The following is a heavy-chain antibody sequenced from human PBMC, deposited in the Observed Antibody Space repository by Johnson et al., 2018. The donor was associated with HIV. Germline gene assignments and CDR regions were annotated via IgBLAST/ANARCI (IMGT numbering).Heavy chain of an antibody. CDR1: GFSFSSYA. J-gene: IGHJ3*02. Sequence: QVQLVESGGGVVQPGGSLRLSCAASGFSFSSYAMHWVRQAPGKGLEWVAAMSHDGSDKYYADSVKGRFSISRDNSRNTLYLQMTSLRAEDTAVYYCAREGNYAAFDIWGQGTMVTVSS. V-gene: IGHV3-30*03. D-gene: IGHD4-11*01. CDR3: AREGNYAAFDI. CDR2: MSHDGSDK.